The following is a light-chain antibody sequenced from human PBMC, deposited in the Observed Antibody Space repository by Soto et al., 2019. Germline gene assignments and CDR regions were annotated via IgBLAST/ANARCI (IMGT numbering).Light chain of an antibody. J-gene: IGKJ2*01. CDR1: QSVSSN. V-gene: IGKV3-15*01. Sequence: EIVMTQSPATLSVSPGERATLSCRASQSVSSNLAWYQQKPGQAPSLLIYGASTRATGIPARFSGSGSGTEFTLTISSLQSEDFAFYYCQQYNNWPPRSTFGQGTKLEIK. CDR3: QQYNNWPPRST. CDR2: GAS.